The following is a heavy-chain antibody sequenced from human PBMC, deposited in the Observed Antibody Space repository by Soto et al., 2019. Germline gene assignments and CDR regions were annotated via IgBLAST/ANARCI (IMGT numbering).Heavy chain of an antibody. D-gene: IGHD6-19*01. CDR2: ISYDGSNK. J-gene: IGHJ4*02. Sequence: QVQLVESGGGVVQPGRSLRLSCAASGFTFSSYGMHWVRQAPGKGLEWVAVISYDGSNKYYADSVKGRFTISRDNSKNTLYLQMNSLRAEDTAVYYCAKGFIAVADQMGGHFDYWGQGTLVTVSS. CDR3: AKGFIAVADQMGGHFDY. V-gene: IGHV3-30*18. CDR1: GFTFSSYG.